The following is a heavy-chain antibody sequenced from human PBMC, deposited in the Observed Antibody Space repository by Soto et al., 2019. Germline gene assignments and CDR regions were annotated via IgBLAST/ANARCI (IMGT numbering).Heavy chain of an antibody. Sequence: ASVKVSCKASGYTFTSYGINWVRQAPGQGLEWMGWISAYNANTHYAQKLQGRVTMTTDTFTSTAYMELRSLRSDDTAVYYCARHLYSYGNNWFDPWGQGTLVTVSS. D-gene: IGHD5-18*01. CDR1: GYTFTSYG. CDR3: ARHLYSYGNNWFDP. V-gene: IGHV1-18*01. CDR2: ISAYNANT. J-gene: IGHJ5*02.